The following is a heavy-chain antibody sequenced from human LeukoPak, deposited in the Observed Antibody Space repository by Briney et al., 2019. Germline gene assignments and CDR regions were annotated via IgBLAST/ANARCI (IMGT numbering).Heavy chain of an antibody. CDR3: ARRGAAAGTEY. CDR2: IYYSGST. J-gene: IGHJ4*02. Sequence: SETLSLTCTVSGGSISSYYWSWIRQPPGKGLEWIGYIYYSGSTNYNPSLKSRVTISVDTSKNQFSLKLSSVIAADTAVYYCARRGAAAGTEYWGQGTLVTVSS. CDR1: GGSISSYY. D-gene: IGHD6-13*01. V-gene: IGHV4-59*08.